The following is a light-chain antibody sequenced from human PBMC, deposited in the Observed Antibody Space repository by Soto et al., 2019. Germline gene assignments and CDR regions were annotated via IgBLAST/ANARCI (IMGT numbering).Light chain of an antibody. CDR1: QNVSTW. J-gene: IGKJ5*01. Sequence: DSQMTQSPSTLSASVGDRVTITCRASQNVSTWLAWYQHKPRKAPKLLLFDVSNLESGVPSRFSGSGSGTDFTLTISSLQPEDFATYYCQQANSFPPITFGQGTRLEIK. V-gene: IGKV1-5*01. CDR3: QQANSFPPIT. CDR2: DVS.